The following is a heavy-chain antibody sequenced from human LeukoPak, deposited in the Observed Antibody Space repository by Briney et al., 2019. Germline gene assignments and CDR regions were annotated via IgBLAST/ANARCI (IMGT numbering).Heavy chain of an antibody. CDR2: IKHDASEK. J-gene: IGHJ4*02. CDR3: ARDRGSTGYDFYDY. CDR1: GFTFSSYW. Sequence: PGGSLRLSCAASGFTFSSYWMAWVPQTPGKGLEWVANIKHDASEKYYVDSVKGRFTISRDNAQNSFYLQMNSLRAVDTVVYYCARDRGSTGYDFYDYWGQGTLVTVSS. D-gene: IGHD5-12*01. V-gene: IGHV3-7*01.